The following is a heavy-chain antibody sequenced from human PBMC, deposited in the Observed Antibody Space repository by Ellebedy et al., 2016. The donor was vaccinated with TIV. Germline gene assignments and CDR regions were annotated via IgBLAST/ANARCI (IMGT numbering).Heavy chain of an antibody. CDR3: AADPEYSSSSWFDY. V-gene: IGHV1-58*01. J-gene: IGHJ4*02. Sequence: AASVKVSCKASGFTFSSSAVQWVRQARGQPLEWIGWIVLGSGDSNYAPKFQERVTITRDVPTSTAYMELTSLRSEDTGVYYCAADPEYSSSSWFDYWGQGTLVTVSS. CDR2: IVLGSGDS. D-gene: IGHD6-6*01. CDR1: GFTFSSSA.